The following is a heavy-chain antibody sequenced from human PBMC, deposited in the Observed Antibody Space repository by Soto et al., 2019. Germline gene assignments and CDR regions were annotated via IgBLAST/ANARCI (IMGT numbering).Heavy chain of an antibody. V-gene: IGHV3-30*18. CDR3: AKDRAARYYYYGMDV. D-gene: IGHD6-6*01. CDR1: GFTFSSYG. J-gene: IGHJ6*02. CDR2: ISYDGSNK. Sequence: GGSLRLSCAASGFTFSSYGMHWVRQAPGKGLEWVAVISYDGSNKYYADSVKGRFTISRDNSKNTLYLQMNSLRAEDTAVYYCAKDRAARYYYYGMDVWGQGTTVTVSS.